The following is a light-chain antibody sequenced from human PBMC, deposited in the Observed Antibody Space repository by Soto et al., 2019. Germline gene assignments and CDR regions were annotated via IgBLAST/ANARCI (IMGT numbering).Light chain of an antibody. J-gene: IGLJ1*01. V-gene: IGLV2-11*01. CDR1: TSDVGDYNF. CDR3: SSYTSSITLGV. Sequence: QSVLTQPRSVSGSPGQSVTISCTGTTSDVGDYNFVSWYQQHPGNAPKLMIYDVTKRPSGIPNRFSGSKSGNTASLTISGLQAEDEADYYCSSYTSSITLGVFGTGTKVTVL. CDR2: DVT.